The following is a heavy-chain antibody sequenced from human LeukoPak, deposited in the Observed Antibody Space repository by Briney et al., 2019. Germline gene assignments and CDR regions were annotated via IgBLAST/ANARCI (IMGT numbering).Heavy chain of an antibody. CDR1: GFTFSSYS. CDR2: ISSSSSYI. V-gene: IGHV3-21*04. Sequence: PGGSLRLSCAASGFTFSSYSMNWVRQAPGKGLEWVSSISSSSSYIYYADSVKGRFTISRDNSKNTLYLQMNSLRAEDTAVYYCAKTPGYSSSWYGYWGQGTLVTVSS. J-gene: IGHJ4*02. CDR3: AKTPGYSSSWYGY. D-gene: IGHD6-13*01.